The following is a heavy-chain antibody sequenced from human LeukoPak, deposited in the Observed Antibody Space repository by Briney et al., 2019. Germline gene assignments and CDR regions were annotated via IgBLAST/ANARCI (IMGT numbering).Heavy chain of an antibody. CDR1: GGSFSGYY. D-gene: IGHD3-22*01. J-gene: IGHJ4*02. CDR2: INHSGST. V-gene: IGHV4-34*01. CDR3: ARGTQTYYDKAPVDY. Sequence: SETLSLTCAVYGGSFSGYYWSWIRQPPGKGLEWIGEINHSGSTNYNPSLKSRVPISVDTSKRQFSLKLSSVTAADTAVYYCARGTQTYYDKAPVDYWGQGTLVPVSS.